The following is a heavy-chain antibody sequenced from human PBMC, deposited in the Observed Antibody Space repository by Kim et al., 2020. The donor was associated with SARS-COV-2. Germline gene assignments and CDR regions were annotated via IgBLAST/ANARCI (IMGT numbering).Heavy chain of an antibody. CDR3: AREILNCSGDCPGAFDI. CDR1: GFTFSSYA. D-gene: IGHD2-21*02. CDR2: ISGNGGST. J-gene: IGHJ3*02. V-gene: IGHV3-64*01. Sequence: GGSLRLSCAASGFTFSSYAMHWVRQAPGKGLQYVSAISGNGGSTYYANSVKGRFTISRDNSKKTLYLQMGSLRAEDMAVYWCAREILNCSGDCPGAFDIWGQGTMVTVSS.